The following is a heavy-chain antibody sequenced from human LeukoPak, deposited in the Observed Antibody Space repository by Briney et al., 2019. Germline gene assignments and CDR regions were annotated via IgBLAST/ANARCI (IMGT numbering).Heavy chain of an antibody. CDR1: TGSISSGGYS. CDR2: IPYSGNT. Sequence: PSQTLSLTCTVSTGSISSGGYSWNWVRQLPGKGLEWIGYIPYSGNTYYNPSLKSRVTMSVDTSENLFSLKLNSVTAADTAVYYCARRYCGTTNCYYFNFWGQGTLVTVSS. V-gene: IGHV4-31*03. D-gene: IGHD2-2*01. CDR3: ARRYCGTTNCYYFNF. J-gene: IGHJ4*02.